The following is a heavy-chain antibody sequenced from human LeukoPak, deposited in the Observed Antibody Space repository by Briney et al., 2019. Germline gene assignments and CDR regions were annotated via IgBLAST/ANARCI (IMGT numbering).Heavy chain of an antibody. Sequence: SQTLSLTCAISGDSVSSNSVTWNWIRQSPSRGLEWLGRTYYRSNKWYNDYAVSVQSRITIDPETSTNQFSLQLTSVIPEDTAVYYCARDGYNYFDYWGQGTLVTVSS. D-gene: IGHD5-24*01. CDR1: GDSVSSNSVT. V-gene: IGHV6-1*01. CDR2: TYYRSNKWYN. CDR3: ARDGYNYFDY. J-gene: IGHJ4*02.